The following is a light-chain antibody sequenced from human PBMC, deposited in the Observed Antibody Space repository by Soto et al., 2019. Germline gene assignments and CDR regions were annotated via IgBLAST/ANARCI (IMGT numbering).Light chain of an antibody. CDR1: QSVSSSY. CDR3: HEGSTWPSIS. V-gene: IGKV3D-20*02. J-gene: IGKJ5*01. CDR2: GAS. Sequence: EIRLRQSPGNQKLYPGERATLSCRASQSVSSSYLAWYQQKPGQAPRLLIYGASSRAIGVPDRFSGSGSGTDFTLTISRLYPEDSGVYYCHEGSTWPSISSAHGTRLEI.